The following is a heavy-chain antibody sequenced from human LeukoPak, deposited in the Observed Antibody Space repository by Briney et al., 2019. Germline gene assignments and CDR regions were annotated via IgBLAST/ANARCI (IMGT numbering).Heavy chain of an antibody. CDR1: GGSFSGYY. V-gene: IGHV4-34*01. J-gene: IGHJ4*02. Sequence: SETLSLTCAVYGGSFSGYYWSCIRQPPGKGLEWIGEINHSGSTNYNPSLKSRVPISVDTSKNQFSLKLSSVTAADTAVYYCASGYQLPMWGYWGQGTLVTVSS. CDR2: INHSGST. D-gene: IGHD2-2*01. CDR3: ASGYQLPMWGY.